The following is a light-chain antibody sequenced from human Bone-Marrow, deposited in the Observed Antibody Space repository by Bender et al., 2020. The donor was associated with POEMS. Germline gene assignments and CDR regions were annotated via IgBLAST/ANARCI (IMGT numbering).Light chain of an antibody. V-gene: IGLV2-14*02. CDR1: SSDVGSYNL. CDR2: EVN. CDR3: SSYTITSTWV. J-gene: IGLJ3*02. Sequence: QSALTQPASVSGSPGQSITISCTGTSSDVGSYNLVSWYQQHPGKAPKLMIFEVNKRPSGVSNRFSGSKSGNTASLTISGLQAEDEADYYCSSYTITSTWVFGGGTKLTVL.